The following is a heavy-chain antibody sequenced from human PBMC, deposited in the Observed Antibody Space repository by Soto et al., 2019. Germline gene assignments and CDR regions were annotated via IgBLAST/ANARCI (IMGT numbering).Heavy chain of an antibody. D-gene: IGHD2-2*01. CDR3: AGGQPPSRPYYGMDV. J-gene: IGHJ6*02. CDR1: GGTFSSYA. V-gene: IGHV1-69*12. CDR2: IIPIFGTA. Sequence: QVQLVQSGAEVKKPGSSVKVSCKASGGTFSSYAISWVRQAPGQGLEWMGGIIPIFGTANYAQKFQGRVTIAGEESKXTAYMELSSLRSEDTAVYYCAGGQPPSRPYYGMDVWGQGTTVTVSS.